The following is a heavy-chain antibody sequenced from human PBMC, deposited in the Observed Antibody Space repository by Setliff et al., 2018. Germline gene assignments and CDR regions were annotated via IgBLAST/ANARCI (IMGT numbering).Heavy chain of an antibody. J-gene: IGHJ4*02. V-gene: IGHV4-59*08. D-gene: IGHD3-10*01. CDR3: ARHEFVGGYYGSVTYRHFDY. CDR2: IYTSGII. Sequence: SETLSLTCTVSDGSISTYYWSWIRQPPGRGLEYIGYIYTSGIINYNPSLKSRVTMSLDTSKNQFSLSLTSVTAADTAMYFCARHEFVGGYYGSVTYRHFDYWGQGILVTVSS. CDR1: DGSISTYY.